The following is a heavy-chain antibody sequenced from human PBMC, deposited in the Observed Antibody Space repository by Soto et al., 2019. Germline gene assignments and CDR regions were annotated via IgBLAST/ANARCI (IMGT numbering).Heavy chain of an antibody. CDR2: IYYSGST. V-gene: IGHV4-31*03. CDR1: GGSISSGGYY. J-gene: IGHJ5*02. CDR3: AREVLGYCSSTSCYNWFDP. D-gene: IGHD2-2*01. Sequence: SETLSLTCTFSGGSISSGGYYWSWIRQHPGKGLEWIGYIYYSGSTYHNPSLKSRVTISVDTSKNQFSLKLSSVTAADTAVYYCAREVLGYCSSTSCYNWFDPWGQGTLVTVSS.